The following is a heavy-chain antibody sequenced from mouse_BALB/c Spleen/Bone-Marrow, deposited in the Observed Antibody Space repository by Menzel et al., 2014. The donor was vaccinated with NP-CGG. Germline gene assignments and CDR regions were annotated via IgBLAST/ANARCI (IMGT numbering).Heavy chain of an antibody. CDR2: IRNKAYSYTT. Sequence: EVQLVESGGGLVQPGGSLRLSCATSGFTFTDYYMNWVCQPPGKALEWLGFIRNKAYSYTTEYSASVKGRFTISRDNSQSILYLQMNTLRAEDSATYYCARDMGGLLFDYWGQGTTLTVSS. CDR3: ARDMGGLLFDY. V-gene: IGHV7-3*02. J-gene: IGHJ2*01. D-gene: IGHD2-3*01. CDR1: GFTFTDYY.